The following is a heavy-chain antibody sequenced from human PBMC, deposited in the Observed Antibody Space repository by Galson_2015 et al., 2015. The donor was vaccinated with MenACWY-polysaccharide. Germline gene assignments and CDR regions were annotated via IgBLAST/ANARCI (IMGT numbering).Heavy chain of an antibody. D-gene: IGHD1-26*01. V-gene: IGHV3-15*01. CDR1: GFTFSSAL. CDR2: IKSETDGGTT. J-gene: IGHJ4*02. Sequence: AASGFTFSSALMTWIRQAPGKGLEWVGHIKSETDGGTTDYATSVKDRFIFSRDNSKNTVSLEMNSLRPEDTAVYYCATDSSRPLVGAPVSRFEYWGQGTLVTVSS. CDR3: ATDSSRPLVGAPVSRFEY.